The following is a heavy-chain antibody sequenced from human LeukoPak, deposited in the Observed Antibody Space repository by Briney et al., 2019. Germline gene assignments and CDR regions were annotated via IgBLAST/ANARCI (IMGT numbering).Heavy chain of an antibody. J-gene: IGHJ4*02. CDR3: ARLVGVTTTGDY. V-gene: IGHV3-11*04. CDR2: ISSSGSTK. CDR1: GFTVSSNY. Sequence: GGSLRLSCAASGFTVSSNYMSWVRQAPGKGLEWVSYISSSGSTKYYADSVKGRFTISRDNAKNSLYLQTNSLRAEDTAVYYCARLVGVTTTGDYWGQGTLVAVSS. D-gene: IGHD1-26*01.